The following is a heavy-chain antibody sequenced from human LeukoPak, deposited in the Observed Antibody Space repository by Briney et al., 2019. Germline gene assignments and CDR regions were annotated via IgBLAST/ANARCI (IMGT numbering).Heavy chain of an antibody. V-gene: IGHV4-4*08. D-gene: IGHD2-21*02. CDR3: ARAIVVVVTAPPYWYFDL. CDR2: IYNFGST. Sequence: SETLSLTCTVSGGSISSYYWSWIRQSPGKGLEWVGHIYNFGSTNYNPPLKSRVTISVDTSKNQYSLKLSSVTAADTAVYYCARAIVVVVTAPPYWYFDLWGRGTLVTVSS. J-gene: IGHJ2*01. CDR1: GGSISSYY.